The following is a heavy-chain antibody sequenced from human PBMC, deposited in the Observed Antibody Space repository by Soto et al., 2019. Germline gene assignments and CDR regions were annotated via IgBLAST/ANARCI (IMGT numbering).Heavy chain of an antibody. D-gene: IGHD3-22*01. CDR3: ARDYDSSGYPRYYFDD. J-gene: IGHJ4*02. CDR2: IWYDGSNK. V-gene: IGHV3-33*01. Sequence: PGGSLRLSCAASGFTFSSYGMHWVRQAPGKGLEWVAVIWYDGSNKYYADSVKGLFTISGDNSKDTLYLQMNSLRAEDTAVYYCARDYDSSGYPRYYFDDWGKGTLVTVSS. CDR1: GFTFSSYG.